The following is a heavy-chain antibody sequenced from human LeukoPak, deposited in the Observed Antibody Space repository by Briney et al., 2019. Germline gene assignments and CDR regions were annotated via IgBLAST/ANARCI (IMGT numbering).Heavy chain of an antibody. Sequence: PSETLSLTCTVSGGSISSYYWSWIRQPPGKGLGWIGYIYYSGSTNYNPSLKSRVTISVDTSKNQFSLKLSSVTAADTAVYYCARQRPGIAVAGPFDYWGQGTLVTVSS. CDR3: ARQRPGIAVAGPFDY. CDR2: IYYSGST. CDR1: GGSISSYY. J-gene: IGHJ4*02. D-gene: IGHD6-19*01. V-gene: IGHV4-59*08.